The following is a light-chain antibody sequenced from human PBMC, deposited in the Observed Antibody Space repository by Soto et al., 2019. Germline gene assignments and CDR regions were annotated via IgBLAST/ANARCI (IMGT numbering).Light chain of an antibody. Sequence: QSVLTQPPSVSAAPGQKVTISCSGSSSNIGNNYVSWYQQLPGTAPKLLIYDNNKRPSGIPDRFSGSKSGTSATLGITGLQTGDEADYYCNSYVGSNNYVFGTGTKVTVL. J-gene: IGLJ1*01. CDR3: NSYVGSNNYV. CDR1: SSNIGNNY. V-gene: IGLV1-51*01. CDR2: DNN.